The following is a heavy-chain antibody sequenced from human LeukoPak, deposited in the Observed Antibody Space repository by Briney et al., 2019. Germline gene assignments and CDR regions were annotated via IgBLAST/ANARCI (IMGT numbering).Heavy chain of an antibody. Sequence: GRSLRLSCAASGFTFSIYGMHWVRQAPGLGLEWVAVISYDGSDKYYADSVTGRFTISRDNSKNTLYLQMTSLRAEDTAVYYCARDQGVTAFYYFDYWGQGTLVTASS. CDR3: ARDQGVTAFYYFDY. CDR2: ISYDGSDK. D-gene: IGHD2-21*02. J-gene: IGHJ4*02. CDR1: GFTFSIYG. V-gene: IGHV3-30*03.